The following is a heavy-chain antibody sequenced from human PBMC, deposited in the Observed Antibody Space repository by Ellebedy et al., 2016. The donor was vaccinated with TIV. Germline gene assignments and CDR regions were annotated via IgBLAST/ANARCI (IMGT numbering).Heavy chain of an antibody. D-gene: IGHD6-19*01. J-gene: IGHJ4*02. V-gene: IGHV1-24*01. Sequence: AASVQVSCKVSGSTLTEISIQWARPAPGKGLECIGGFDPERGETIHAQQFQGRATMTQDTSTDTAYMELSSLRSEDTAIYYCVKMVAGTGGYFDSWGQGTLVTVSS. CDR1: GSTLTEIS. CDR2: FDPERGET. CDR3: VKMVAGTGGYFDS.